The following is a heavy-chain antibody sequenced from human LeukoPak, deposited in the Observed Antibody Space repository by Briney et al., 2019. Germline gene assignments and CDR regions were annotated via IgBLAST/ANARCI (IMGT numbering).Heavy chain of an antibody. V-gene: IGHV1-2*02. Sequence: ASVKVSCKASGYTFTGHYIHWVRQAPGQGLEWMGWIHPNTGGTKYAQKFQGRVTMTRDTSSSTAYMELSSLRSADTAVYYCASEYKYDSSGANAFDIWGQGTMVTVSS. D-gene: IGHD3-22*01. J-gene: IGHJ3*02. CDR1: GYTFTGHY. CDR3: ASEYKYDSSGANAFDI. CDR2: IHPNTGGT.